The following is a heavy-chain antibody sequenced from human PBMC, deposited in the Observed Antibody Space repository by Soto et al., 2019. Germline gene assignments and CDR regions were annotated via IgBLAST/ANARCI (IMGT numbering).Heavy chain of an antibody. CDR2: VYDSGST. Sequence: SETLSLTCTVSRVSVSSRSYSGSWIRLPPGKVLEWIGYVYDSGSTTYNPSLKSRVTISVDTSKNQFSLKLSSVTSADTAMYYCARAKVVAYRYDTSGYYTTFDFWGPGALVTSPQ. CDR1: RVSVSSRSYS. J-gene: IGHJ4*02. CDR3: ARAKVVAYRYDTSGYYTTFDF. D-gene: IGHD3-22*01. V-gene: IGHV4-61*01.